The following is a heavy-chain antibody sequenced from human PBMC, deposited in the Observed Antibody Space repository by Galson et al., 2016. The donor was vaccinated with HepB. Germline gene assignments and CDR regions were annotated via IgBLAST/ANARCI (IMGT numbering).Heavy chain of an antibody. CDR2: IYPRDSDI. J-gene: IGHJ3*02. CDR1: GYRFGTYW. CDR3: ARLLGVSGAVTVEI. D-gene: IGHD1-26*01. Sequence: QSGAEVKKPGESLKISCKGSGYRFGTYWIGWVRQKPGKGLEWMGVIYPRDSDIRYSPSFQGQVTISADKSINTAYLQWNSLKASDTAMYYCARLLGVSGAVTVEIWGQGTTFTVAS. V-gene: IGHV5-51*01.